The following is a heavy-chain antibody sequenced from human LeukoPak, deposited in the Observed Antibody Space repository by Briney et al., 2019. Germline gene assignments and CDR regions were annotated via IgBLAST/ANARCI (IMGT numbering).Heavy chain of an antibody. Sequence: ASVKVSCKASGGTFSSYTISWVRQAPGQGLEWRGRIIPILGIANYAQKFQGRVTITADKYTSTAYMELSSLRSEDTAVYYCAREWKVGAFYYFDYWGQGTLVTVSS. CDR3: AREWKVGAFYYFDY. CDR1: GGTFSSYT. J-gene: IGHJ4*02. CDR2: IIPILGIA. D-gene: IGHD1-26*01. V-gene: IGHV1-69*04.